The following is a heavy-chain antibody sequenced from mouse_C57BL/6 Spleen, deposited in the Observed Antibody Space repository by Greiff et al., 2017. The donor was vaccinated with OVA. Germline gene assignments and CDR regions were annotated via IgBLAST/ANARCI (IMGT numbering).Heavy chain of an antibody. Sequence: QVQLQQPGAELVKPGASVKLSCKASGYTFTSYWMHWVKQRPGQGLEWIGMIHPNSGSTNYNEKFKSKDTLTVDKSSSTAYMQLSSLTSDDSAVYYDARTPFYYGSSPWYFDVWGRGTTVTVAS. V-gene: IGHV1-64*01. CDR2: IHPNSGST. CDR1: GYTFTSYW. D-gene: IGHD1-1*01. CDR3: ARTPFYYGSSPWYFDV. J-gene: IGHJ1*03.